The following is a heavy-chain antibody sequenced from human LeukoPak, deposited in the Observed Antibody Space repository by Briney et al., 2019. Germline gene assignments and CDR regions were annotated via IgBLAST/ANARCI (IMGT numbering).Heavy chain of an antibody. CDR3: ARGDYCSGGSCYSRGFDY. CDR2: IWYDGSNK. Sequence: GGSLRLSCAASGFTFSSYGMHWVRQAPGKGLEWVAVIWYDGSNKYYADSVKGRFTISRDNSKNTLYLQMNSLRAEDTAVYYCARGDYCSGGSCYSRGFDYWGQGTLVTVYS. CDR1: GFTFSSYG. V-gene: IGHV3-33*01. J-gene: IGHJ4*02. D-gene: IGHD2-15*01.